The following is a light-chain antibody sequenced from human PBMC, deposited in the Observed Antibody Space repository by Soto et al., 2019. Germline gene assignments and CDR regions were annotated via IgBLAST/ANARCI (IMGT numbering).Light chain of an antibody. Sequence: DIQMTQSPSTLSASVGDRVTITCRASQGISSWLAWYQQKPGKAPKLLIYKASSLESGVPSRFSGSGSGTAFTLSISSLQPDDFATYYCQQYNSYSPMYTCGQRTKLEIK. CDR3: QQYNSYSPMYT. V-gene: IGKV1-5*03. CDR1: QGISSW. CDR2: KAS. J-gene: IGKJ2*01.